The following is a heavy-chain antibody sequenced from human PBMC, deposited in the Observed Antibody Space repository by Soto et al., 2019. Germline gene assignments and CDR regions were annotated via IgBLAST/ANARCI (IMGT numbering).Heavy chain of an antibody. D-gene: IGHD2-21*01. J-gene: IGHJ5*02. CDR3: ARCDSNCFDP. CDR2: IYYGGCT. V-gene: IGHV4-59*01. CDR1: GCSITSYW. Sequence: PSESLCLTCRVSGCSITSYWWSWIRQPPGKGLEWVWYIYYGGCTNYNPILMSRGTISGDTSQNQVSLKLNSVTTADSAVYYCARCDSNCFDPWGQGVLVTVSS.